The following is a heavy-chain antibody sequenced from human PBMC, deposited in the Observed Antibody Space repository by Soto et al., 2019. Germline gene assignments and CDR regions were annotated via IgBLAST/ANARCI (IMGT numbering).Heavy chain of an antibody. V-gene: IGHV3-7*02. CDR3: AKVRRWEDLFDY. CDR2: IQQDGSEK. Sequence: VGSLRLSCAASGFAFSNFWMSWVRLVPGKGLQWVAIIQQDGSEKYYVDSVQGRFTISRDNTRNSLYLQMNSLRAEDTAVYYCAKVRRWEDLFDYWGQGALVTVSS. D-gene: IGHD1-26*01. CDR1: GFAFSNFW. J-gene: IGHJ4*02.